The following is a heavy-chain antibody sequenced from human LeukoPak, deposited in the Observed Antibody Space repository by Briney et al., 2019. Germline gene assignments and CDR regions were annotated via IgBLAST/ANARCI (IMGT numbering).Heavy chain of an antibody. V-gene: IGHV4-34*01. J-gene: IGHJ6*03. D-gene: IGHD6-6*01. Sequence: KPSETLSLTCAVYGGSFSGYYWSWIRQPPAKGLERIGEGNHSGTTNNNPYLKSRVTISVDASKNQFSLKLSSVTAADTAVYSCARGIIAARGYSSHYMDVWGKGTTVTVSS. CDR3: ARGIIAARGYSSHYMDV. CDR1: GGSFSGYY. CDR2: GNHSGTT.